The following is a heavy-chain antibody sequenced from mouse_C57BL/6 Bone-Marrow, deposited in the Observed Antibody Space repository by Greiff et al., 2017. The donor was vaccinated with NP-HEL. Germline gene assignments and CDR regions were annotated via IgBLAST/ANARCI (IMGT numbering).Heavy chain of an antibody. J-gene: IGHJ2*01. CDR3: TRVNYYGSNTLFFGG. V-gene: IGHV5-9-1*02. CDR1: GFTFSSYA. Sequence: EVHLVESGEGLVKPGGSLKLSCAASGFTFSSYAMSWVRQTPEKRLEWVAYISSGGDYIYYADTVKGRFIISRDNARNTLYLQMSSLKSEDTARYYCTRVNYYGSNTLFFGGWGQGTTLTVSS. CDR2: ISSGGDYI. D-gene: IGHD1-1*01.